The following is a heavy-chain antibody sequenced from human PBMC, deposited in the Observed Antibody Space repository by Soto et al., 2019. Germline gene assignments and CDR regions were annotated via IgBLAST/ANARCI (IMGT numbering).Heavy chain of an antibody. J-gene: IGHJ4*02. D-gene: IGHD3-10*01. CDR2: IYYSGRT. CDR1: GGSISSYY. CDR3: ARGYYGSGSPAGFDY. Sequence: QVQLQESGPGLVKPSETLSLTCTVSGGSISSYYWSWIRQPPGKGLEWIGYIYYSGRTKHNPSLRSRVTISVDTAKNQFSLKLSSVTAADTAVYYCARGYYGSGSPAGFDYWGQGTLVTVSS. V-gene: IGHV4-59*01.